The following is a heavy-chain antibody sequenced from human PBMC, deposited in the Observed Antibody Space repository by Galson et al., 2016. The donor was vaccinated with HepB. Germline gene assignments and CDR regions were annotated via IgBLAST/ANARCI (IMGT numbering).Heavy chain of an antibody. D-gene: IGHD2-21*01. CDR3: ARGGTYCGGDCYYYMDV. CDR1: GFTFFTYG. V-gene: IGHV3-33*01. J-gene: IGHJ6*03. Sequence: SLRLSCAASGFTFFTYGMHWVRQAPGKGLGWVAVIWYDGSNKYCADSVKGRFTISRDNSKNTLYLQMNSLRAEDTAVYYCARGGTYCGGDCYYYMDVWGKGTTVTVSS. CDR2: IWYDGSNK.